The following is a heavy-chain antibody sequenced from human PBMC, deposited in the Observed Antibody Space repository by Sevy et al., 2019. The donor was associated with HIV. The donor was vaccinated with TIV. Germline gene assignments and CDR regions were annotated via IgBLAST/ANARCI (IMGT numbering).Heavy chain of an antibody. D-gene: IGHD5-18*01. J-gene: IGHJ4*02. V-gene: IGHV3-21*01. CDR3: ARDEYSYASGFDY. CDR1: GFTFSSYI. CDR2: ISSGGDYI. Sequence: GGSLRLSCAASGFTFSSYIMNWVRQAPGMGLEWVSSISSGGDYIYYRNSVKGRFTISRDNAKNSLYLHMNSLRAEETAVYYCARDEYSYASGFDYWGQGTLVTVSS.